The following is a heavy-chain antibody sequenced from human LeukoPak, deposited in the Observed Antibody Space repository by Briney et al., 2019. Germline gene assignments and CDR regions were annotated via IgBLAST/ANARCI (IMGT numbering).Heavy chain of an antibody. CDR2: ISSSVSTI. CDR3: ARSRLFSYRSGASCYSGFDY. V-gene: IGHV3-11*01. Sequence: GGSLRLSCAASGFTFSDYYMSWIRQAPGKGLEWVSYISSSVSTIYYADSVKGRFTISRDNAKNSLYLQMNSLRAEDTAVYYCARSRLFSYRSGASCYSGFDYWGQGTLVTVSS. D-gene: IGHD2-15*01. CDR1: GFTFSDYY. J-gene: IGHJ4*02.